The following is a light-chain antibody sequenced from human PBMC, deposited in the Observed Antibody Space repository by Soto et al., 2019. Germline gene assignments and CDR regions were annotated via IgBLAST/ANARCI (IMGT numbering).Light chain of an antibody. Sequence: DIVMTQSPDSLAVSLGERATINCTSSQSVLDSSTNKNYLSWYHQKPGQPPQLLIHWASIRESGVPDRFSGSGSRTDFTRTISSLQAEDVAIYYCQQYYETPHTFGLGTKLEIK. CDR2: WAS. J-gene: IGKJ2*01. V-gene: IGKV4-1*01. CDR3: QQYYETPHT. CDR1: QSVLDSSTNKNY.